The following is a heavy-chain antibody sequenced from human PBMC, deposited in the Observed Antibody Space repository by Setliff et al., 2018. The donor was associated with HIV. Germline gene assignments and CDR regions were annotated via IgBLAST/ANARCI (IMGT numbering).Heavy chain of an antibody. CDR3: ARHSSQWLIFRGAYYVDL. D-gene: IGHD3-10*01. Sequence: SETLSLTCTVSGASIKSKSDYWSWIRQPAGKGLEWIGHIYASDYTNYKPSLESRVTISIDTSKNQFSLNLNSVTAADTAVYYCARHSSQWLIFRGAYYVDLWGQGVLVTVSS. CDR2: IYASDYT. CDR1: GASIKSKSDY. V-gene: IGHV4-61*09. J-gene: IGHJ4*02.